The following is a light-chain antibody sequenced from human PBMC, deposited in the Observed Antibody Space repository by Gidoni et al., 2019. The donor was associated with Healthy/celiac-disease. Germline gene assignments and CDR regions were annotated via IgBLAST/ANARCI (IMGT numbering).Light chain of an antibody. Sequence: DLQMTHSTSTLSASVGDRDTITRRASQRISSWLAWYQQKPGKAPKLLIYIASSLESGVRSRFVHSESRTEFTLTISSLQPDDLATYYCQPYTSYSPSAFGQGTKLEIK. CDR3: QPYTSYSPSA. CDR1: QRISSW. CDR2: IAS. V-gene: IGKV1-5*03. J-gene: IGKJ2*01.